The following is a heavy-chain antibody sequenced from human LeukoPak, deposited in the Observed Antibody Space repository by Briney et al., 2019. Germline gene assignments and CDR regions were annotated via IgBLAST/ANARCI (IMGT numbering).Heavy chain of an antibody. CDR2: INHSGST. V-gene: IGHV4-34*01. Sequence: SETLSLTCGVDGGSFSGYYWSWIRQPPGRGLEWIGEINHSGSTNYNPSLKSRVTISLDTSKNQFSLKLSSVTAADTAVYYCARGPRNMNSYYYYIDVWGKGTTVTVSS. J-gene: IGHJ6*03. D-gene: IGHD1-14*01. CDR1: GGSFSGYY. CDR3: ARGPRNMNSYYYYIDV.